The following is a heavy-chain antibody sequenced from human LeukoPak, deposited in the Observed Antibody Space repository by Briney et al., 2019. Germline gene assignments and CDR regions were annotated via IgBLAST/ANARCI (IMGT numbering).Heavy chain of an antibody. J-gene: IGHJ4*02. V-gene: IGHV3-23*01. Sequence: GGSLRLSCAASGFTFTSYAMSWVLQAPGKGLEWVSGISGSGGTTNYAYSVKGRFTISRDNSKNTLYLQMNSLKVEDTAVYYCAKDSYQGLFKPFDYWGQGTLVTVSS. CDR3: AKDSYQGLFKPFDY. D-gene: IGHD6-19*01. CDR2: ISGSGGTT. CDR1: GFTFTSYA.